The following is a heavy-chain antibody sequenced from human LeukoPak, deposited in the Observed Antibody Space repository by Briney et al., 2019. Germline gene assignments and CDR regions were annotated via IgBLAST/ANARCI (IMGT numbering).Heavy chain of an antibody. CDR3: TRCERTYYDI. Sequence: GGSLRLSCAASGFTFSDHYMDWVRQAPGKGLEWVGRIRNRANSYTTEYAASVKGRFTISRDDSKNSLYLRMDSLKTEDSALYYCTRCERTYYDIWGQGTLVTVSS. D-gene: IGHD3-9*01. CDR1: GFTFSDHY. CDR2: IRNRANSYTT. V-gene: IGHV3-72*01. J-gene: IGHJ4*02.